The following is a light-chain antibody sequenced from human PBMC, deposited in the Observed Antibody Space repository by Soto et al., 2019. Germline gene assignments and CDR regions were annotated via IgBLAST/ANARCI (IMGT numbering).Light chain of an antibody. CDR1: QSVSIR. V-gene: IGKV3-20*01. CDR2: GAS. J-gene: IGKJ5*01. Sequence: PGERASVSCRASQSVSIRLAWYQHKSGQAPRLLISGASSRATGIPDRFSGSGSGTDFTLTISRLEPEDFALYYCQHYYGTSPITFGQGTRLEIK. CDR3: QHYYGTSPIT.